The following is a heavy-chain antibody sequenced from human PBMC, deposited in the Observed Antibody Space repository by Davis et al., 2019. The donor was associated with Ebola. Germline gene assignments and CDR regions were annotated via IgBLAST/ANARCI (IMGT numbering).Heavy chain of an antibody. J-gene: IGHJ6*02. CDR3: AGWYCSGGSCKGMDV. Sequence: MPSETLSLTCTVSGGSISSGGYYWSWIRQHPGKGLEWIGYIYYSGRTYYNPSLKSRVTISVDTSKNKFSLKVSSVTAADTAVYYCAGWYCSGGSCKGMDVWGQGTTVTVSS. V-gene: IGHV4-31*03. D-gene: IGHD2-15*01. CDR2: IYYSGRT. CDR1: GGSISSGGYY.